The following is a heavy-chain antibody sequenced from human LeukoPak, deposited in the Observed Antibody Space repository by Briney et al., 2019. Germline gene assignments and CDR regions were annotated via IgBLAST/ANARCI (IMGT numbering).Heavy chain of an antibody. Sequence: PGGSLRLSCAASGFTFSSYWMSWVRQAPGKGLEWVANIKQDGSEKYYVDSVKGRFTLSRDNSKNTVYLQMNSLRAEDTAVYYCAREGGFCTDGVCYHFKEHLQHWGQGTLVTVSS. V-gene: IGHV3-7*01. CDR1: GFTFSSYW. CDR3: AREGGFCTDGVCYHFKEHLQH. J-gene: IGHJ1*01. CDR2: IKQDGSEK. D-gene: IGHD2-8*01.